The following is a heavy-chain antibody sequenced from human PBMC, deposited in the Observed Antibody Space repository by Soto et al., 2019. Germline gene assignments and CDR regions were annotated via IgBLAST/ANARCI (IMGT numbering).Heavy chain of an antibody. J-gene: IGHJ6*02. CDR1: GGTFSSYA. V-gene: IGHV1-69*13. Sequence: SVKVSCKASGGTFSSYAISWVRQAPGQGLEWMGGIIPIFGTANYAQKFQGRVTITADESTSTAYMELSSLRSEDTAVYYCARGLAARPPYYYGMDVWGQGTTVTVSS. CDR3: ARGLAARPPYYYGMDV. CDR2: IIPIFGTA. D-gene: IGHD6-6*01.